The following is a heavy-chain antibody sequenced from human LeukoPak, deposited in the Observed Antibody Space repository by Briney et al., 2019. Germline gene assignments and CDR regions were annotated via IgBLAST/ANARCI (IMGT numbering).Heavy chain of an antibody. J-gene: IGHJ6*02. CDR2: IFHSGGT. CDR3: ARITFVVEGYGMDV. V-gene: IGHV4-4*02. CDR1: GGSISSNNW. Sequence: SETLSLTCAVSGGSISSNNWWSWVRQPPEKGLEWIGEIFHSGGTNYNPSLKSRVTISVDKPKNQFSLKLSSVTAADTAVYYCARITFVVEGYGMDVWGQGTTVTVSS. D-gene: IGHD2-21*01.